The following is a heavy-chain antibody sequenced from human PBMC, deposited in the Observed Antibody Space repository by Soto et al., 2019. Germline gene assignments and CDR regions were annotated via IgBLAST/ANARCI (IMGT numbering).Heavy chain of an antibody. D-gene: IGHD4-17*01. CDR1: GYTFTNYG. CDR2: ISASNGNT. V-gene: IGHV1-18*01. J-gene: IGHJ4*02. CDR3: ARSQSGDYEGCGY. Sequence: QVQLVQSGAEVKKPGASVKVSCKASGYTFTNYGINWVRQAPGQGLEWMGWISASNGNTKNAQRVQGRVTMTTDTSTSTAYMELRSLRSDVTAVYYCARSQSGDYEGCGYWGQGTLVTVSS.